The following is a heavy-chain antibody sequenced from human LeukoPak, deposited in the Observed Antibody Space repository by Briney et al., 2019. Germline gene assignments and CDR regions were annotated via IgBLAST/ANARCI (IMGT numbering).Heavy chain of an antibody. CDR3: AKESGIVVVPAAMEFDP. CDR2: ISGSGGST. CDR1: GFTFSSYA. D-gene: IGHD2-2*01. V-gene: IGHV3-23*01. J-gene: IGHJ5*02. Sequence: GGSLRLSCAASGFTFSSYAMSWVRQAPGKGLEWVSAISGSGGSTYYADSVKGRFTISRDNSKNTLYLQMNSLRAEDTAVYYCAKESGIVVVPAAMEFDPWGQGTLVTVSS.